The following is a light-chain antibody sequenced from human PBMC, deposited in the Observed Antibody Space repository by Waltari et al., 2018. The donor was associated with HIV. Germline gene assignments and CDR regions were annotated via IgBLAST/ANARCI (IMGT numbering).Light chain of an antibody. V-gene: IGKV3-11*01. CDR3: QHRSNWLT. J-gene: IGKJ3*01. CDR2: DTS. Sequence: EIVLPHSPATLPLSSGERATPSCRPSQSVGIYLAGYQQKPGQAPRLVNYDTSNRATGIPVRFSGSGSGTDFTLTISSLEPEDFAVYYCQHRSNWLTFGPGTKVDL. CDR1: QSVGIY.